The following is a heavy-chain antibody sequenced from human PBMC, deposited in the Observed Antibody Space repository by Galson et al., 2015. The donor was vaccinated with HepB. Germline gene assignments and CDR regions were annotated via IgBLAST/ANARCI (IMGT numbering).Heavy chain of an antibody. V-gene: IGHV4-31*11. CDR2: IYYSGSA. CDR3: ARGYNDYGDRDDAFDI. D-gene: IGHD4-17*01. Sequence: LTCAVSGDSISGGGFYWTWIRQHPGKGLEWIGCIYYSGSAYYSPSLKSRATLSVDTSKNQFSLKLSSVTAADTAVYYCARGYNDYGDRDDAFDIWGQGTMVTVSS. CDR1: GDSISGGGFY. J-gene: IGHJ3*02.